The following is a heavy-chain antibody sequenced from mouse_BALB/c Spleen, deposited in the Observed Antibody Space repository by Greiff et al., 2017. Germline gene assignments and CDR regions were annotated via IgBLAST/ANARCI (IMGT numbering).Heavy chain of an antibody. CDR2: INSNGGST. Sequence: EVHLVESGGGLVQPGGSLKLSCAASGFTFSSYGMSWVRQTPDKRLELVATINSNGGSTYYPDSVKGRFTISRDNAKNTLYLQMSSLKSEDTAMYYCARGVPYFDYWGQGTTLTVSS. J-gene: IGHJ2*01. CDR1: GFTFSSYG. CDR3: ARGVPYFDY. V-gene: IGHV5-6-3*01.